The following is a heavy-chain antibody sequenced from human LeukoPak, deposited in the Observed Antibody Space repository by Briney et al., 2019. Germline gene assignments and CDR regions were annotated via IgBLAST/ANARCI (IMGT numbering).Heavy chain of an antibody. Sequence: GESLKISCKASGYSLNNLWIGWVRQMPGKGLEWMGMIYLRDSDTRYSPSFRGHVTFSADKSIGTAFLQWSSLKASDTGMYYCARSSTGDYDSWGQGTLVSVSS. J-gene: IGHJ5*01. V-gene: IGHV5-51*01. CDR2: IYLRDSDT. D-gene: IGHD4-17*01. CDR3: ARSSTGDYDS. CDR1: GYSLNNLW.